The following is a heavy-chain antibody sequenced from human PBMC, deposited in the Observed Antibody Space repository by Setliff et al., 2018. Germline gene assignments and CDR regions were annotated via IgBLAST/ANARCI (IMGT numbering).Heavy chain of an antibody. D-gene: IGHD6-6*01. Sequence: SETLSLTCTVSDDSISSRHYYWSWIRQPPGKGLEWIGYIYHSGGTSYNPSLKSRVTISVDTSKNKFSLNLSSVTAADTAVYFCARGQATSSRSSLVYWGQGILVTVSS. V-gene: IGHV4-61*01. CDR1: DDSISSRHYY. CDR3: ARGQATSSRSSLVY. CDR2: IYHSGGT. J-gene: IGHJ4*02.